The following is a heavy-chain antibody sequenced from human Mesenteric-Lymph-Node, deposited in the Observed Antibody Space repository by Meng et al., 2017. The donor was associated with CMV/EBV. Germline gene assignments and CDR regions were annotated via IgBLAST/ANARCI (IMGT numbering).Heavy chain of an antibody. D-gene: IGHD3-10*01. Sequence: GGSLRLSCAASGFTFDDYGMSWVRQAPGKGLEWVSGINWNGGSTGYADSVKGRFTISRDNSKNTLYLQMNSLRAEDTAVYYCARCYGAGSFFSDSWGPGTSVTVSS. CDR3: ARCYGAGSFFSDS. J-gene: IGHJ4*02. CDR1: GFTFDDYG. V-gene: IGHV3-20*04. CDR2: INWNGGST.